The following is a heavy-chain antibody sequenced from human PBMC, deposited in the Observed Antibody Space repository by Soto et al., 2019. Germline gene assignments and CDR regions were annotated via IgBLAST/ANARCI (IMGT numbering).Heavy chain of an antibody. CDR1: GYTFTSNG. Sequence: QVQLVQSGAEVKKPGASVKVSCKASGYTFTSNGITWVRQAPGQGLEWMGWISAYNGNTKNAQKVQGRVTVNADISTSTAYMERRSLRSDDTAIYYCARDQVRGGVGSYDYWGQGTLVTVSS. CDR3: ARDQVRGGVGSYDY. J-gene: IGHJ4*02. D-gene: IGHD1-26*01. V-gene: IGHV1-18*04. CDR2: ISAYNGNT.